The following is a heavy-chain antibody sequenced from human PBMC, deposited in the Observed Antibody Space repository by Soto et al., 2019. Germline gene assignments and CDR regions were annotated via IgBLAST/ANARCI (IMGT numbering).Heavy chain of an antibody. CDR1: GYTFTSYY. Sequence: QVQLVQSGAEVKKPGASVKVSCKASGYTFTSYYMHWVRQAPGQGLEWMGIINPSGGSTSYAQKFQGRVTMTRDTTTSTAYMELSSLRSEDTAVYYCASTYYDFWSGYYTRKYYGMDVWGQGTTVTVSS. V-gene: IGHV1-46*01. D-gene: IGHD3-3*01. J-gene: IGHJ6*02. CDR2: INPSGGST. CDR3: ASTYYDFWSGYYTRKYYGMDV.